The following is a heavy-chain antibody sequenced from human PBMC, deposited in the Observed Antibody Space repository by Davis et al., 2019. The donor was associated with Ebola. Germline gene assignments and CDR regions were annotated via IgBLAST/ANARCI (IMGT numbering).Heavy chain of an antibody. CDR1: GFTFSSYA. CDR3: AISWMGTLHY. CDR2: ISYDGSNK. Sequence: PGGSLRLSCAASGFTFSSYAMHWVRQAPGKGLEWVAVISYDGSNKYYADSVKGRFTISRDNSKNTLYLQMNSLRAEDTAMYYCAISWMGTLHYWGQGTLVTVSS. V-gene: IGHV3-30*04. D-gene: IGHD1-14*01. J-gene: IGHJ4*02.